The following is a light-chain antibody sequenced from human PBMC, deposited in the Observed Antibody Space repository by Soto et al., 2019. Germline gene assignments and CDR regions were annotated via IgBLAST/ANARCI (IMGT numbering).Light chain of an antibody. CDR1: SSDVGGYNS. CDR2: DVS. CDR3: RSYKSSSTVV. J-gene: IGLJ2*01. V-gene: IGLV2-14*01. Sequence: QSALTQPASVSGSPGQSITISCTGTSSDVGGYNSVSWYQQHPGKAPKLTIYDVSNRPSGVSYRFSGSQSGNTASLTISGLQAEEEADYYCRSYKSSSTVVFGEGTKLTVL.